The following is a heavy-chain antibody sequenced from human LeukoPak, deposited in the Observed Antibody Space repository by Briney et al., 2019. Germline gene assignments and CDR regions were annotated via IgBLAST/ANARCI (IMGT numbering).Heavy chain of an antibody. CDR1: GGSFSGYY. CDR3: ARDTYQLLSFDY. J-gene: IGHJ4*02. Sequence: SETLSLTCAVYGGSFSGYYWSWIRQPPGKGLEWIGEINHSGSTNYNPSLKSRVTISVDTSNNQFSLKLSSVTAADTAVYYCARDTYQLLSFDYWGQGTLVTVSS. D-gene: IGHD2-2*01. V-gene: IGHV4-34*01. CDR2: INHSGST.